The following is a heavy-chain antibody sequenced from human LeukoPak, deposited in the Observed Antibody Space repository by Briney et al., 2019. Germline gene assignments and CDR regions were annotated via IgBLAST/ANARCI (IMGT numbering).Heavy chain of an antibody. Sequence: SETLSLTCSVSGGSISSYYWTWIRQFPGQGLEWIGYTHYSGSTNHNPSLRSRVTMSVDTSRNQFSLKLSSVTAADTAVYFCVRVGGTGHFDDRGQGTLVTVSS. V-gene: IGHV4-59*01. J-gene: IGHJ4*02. D-gene: IGHD1-1*01. CDR2: THYSGST. CDR1: GGSISSYY. CDR3: VRVGGTGHFDD.